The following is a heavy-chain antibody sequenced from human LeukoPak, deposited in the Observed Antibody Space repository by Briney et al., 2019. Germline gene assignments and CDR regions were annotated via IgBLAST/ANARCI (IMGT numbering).Heavy chain of an antibody. J-gene: IGHJ6*03. D-gene: IGHD5-18*01. Sequence: PGRSLRLSCTASGFTFGDYAMSWVRQAPGKGLEWVGFIRSKAYGGTTEYAASVKGRFTISRDDSKSIAYLQMNRLKTEDTAVYYCTRGLDTAMAYYYYYMDVWGRGTTVTVSS. CDR3: TRGLDTAMAYYYYYMDV. CDR2: IRSKAYGGTT. CDR1: GFTFGDYA. V-gene: IGHV3-49*04.